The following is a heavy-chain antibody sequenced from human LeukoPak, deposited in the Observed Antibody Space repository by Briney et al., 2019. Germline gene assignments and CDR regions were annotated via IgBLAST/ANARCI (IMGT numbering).Heavy chain of an antibody. Sequence: PGGSLRLSCAASGFTFSSYGMPWVRQAPGKGLEWVAVISYDGSNKYYADSVKGRFTISRDNSKNTLYLQMNSLRAEDTAVYYCAKDPYYYDSSGYYGVYYWGQGTLVTVSS. D-gene: IGHD3-22*01. CDR1: GFTFSSYG. CDR3: AKDPYYYDSSGYYGVYY. V-gene: IGHV3-30*18. CDR2: ISYDGSNK. J-gene: IGHJ4*02.